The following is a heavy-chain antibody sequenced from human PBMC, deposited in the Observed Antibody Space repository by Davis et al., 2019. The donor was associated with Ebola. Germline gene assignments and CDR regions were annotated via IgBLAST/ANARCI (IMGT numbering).Heavy chain of an antibody. CDR2: ISSSSSYI. CDR3: ARGFSGSFLGYFDY. J-gene: IGHJ4*02. Sequence: GESLKISCAASGFTFSSYSMNWVRQAPGKGLEWVSSISSSSSYIYYEDSVKGRFTISRDNAKNSLYLQMNSLRAEDTAVYYCARGFSGSFLGYFDYWGQGTLVTVSS. V-gene: IGHV3-21*01. D-gene: IGHD1-26*01. CDR1: GFTFSSYS.